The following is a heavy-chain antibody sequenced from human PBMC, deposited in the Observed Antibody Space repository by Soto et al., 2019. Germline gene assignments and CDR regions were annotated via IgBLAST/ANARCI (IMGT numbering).Heavy chain of an antibody. D-gene: IGHD1-26*01. CDR3: ARPSGSSLYYFDY. V-gene: IGHV4-39*01. CDR2: IYYSGGT. CDR1: GGSISSSYYY. Sequence: PSETLSLTCTVSGGSISSSYYYWGWIRQPPGKGLEWIGSIYYSGGTYYSPSLKSRVTMSVDTSKNQFSLKLSSVTAADTAVYYCARPSGSSLYYFDYWGQGTLVTVSS. J-gene: IGHJ4*02.